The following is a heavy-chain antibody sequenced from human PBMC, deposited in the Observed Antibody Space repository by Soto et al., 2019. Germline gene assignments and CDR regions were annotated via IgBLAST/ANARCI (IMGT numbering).Heavy chain of an antibody. CDR1: GFTFSSYS. V-gene: IGHV3-21*01. D-gene: IGHD5-18*01. Sequence: EVQLVESGGGLVKPGGSLRLSCAASGFTFSSYSMNWVRQAPGKGLEWVSSISSSSSYIYYADSVKGRFTISRDNAKNSLYLQMNSLRAEDTAVYYCARGSELRGYSYGCYYWGQGTLVTVSS. J-gene: IGHJ4*02. CDR3: ARGSELRGYSYGCYY. CDR2: ISSSSSYI.